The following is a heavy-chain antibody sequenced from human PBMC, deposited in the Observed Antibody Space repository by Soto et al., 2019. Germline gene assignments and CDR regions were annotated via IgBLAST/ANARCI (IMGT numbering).Heavy chain of an antibody. V-gene: IGHV3-23*01. Sequence: EVQLLESGGGLVQPGGSLRLSCAASGFTFSSYAMSWVRQAPGKGLEWVSAISGSGGSTYYADSVKGRFTISRDNSKNTLYLQMNSVRAGDTAVYDCAKIAAAGDAFDIWGQGTMVTVSS. CDR2: ISGSGGST. J-gene: IGHJ3*02. CDR3: AKIAAAGDAFDI. CDR1: GFTFSSYA. D-gene: IGHD6-13*01.